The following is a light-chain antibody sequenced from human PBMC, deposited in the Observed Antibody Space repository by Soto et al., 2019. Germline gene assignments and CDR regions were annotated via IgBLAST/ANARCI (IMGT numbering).Light chain of an antibody. V-gene: IGLV2-14*01. CDR3: CSYTSSSIDYV. Sequence: QSALTQPASVSGSPGQSITISCTGTSSDVGGYNYVSWYQQHPGKAPKLMIYEVSNRPSGVSNRFSGSKSGNTASLTISGRQAEDEADYYCCSYTSSSIDYVFGTGTKLTVL. CDR2: EVS. J-gene: IGLJ1*01. CDR1: SSDVGGYNY.